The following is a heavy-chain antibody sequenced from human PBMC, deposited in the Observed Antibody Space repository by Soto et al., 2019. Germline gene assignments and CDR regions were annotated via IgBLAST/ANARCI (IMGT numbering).Heavy chain of an antibody. CDR3: VVAAQPYYFDY. CDR2: ISAYNGNT. CDR1: GYTFTSYG. J-gene: IGHJ4*02. Sequence: QVQLVQSGAEVKKPGASVKVSCKASGYTFTSYGISWVRQAPGQGLEWMGWISAYNGNTNYAQKLQGRVTMTTDTSTSTADMELRSLSSDDTAVYYCVVAAQPYYFDYWGQGTLVTVSS. D-gene: IGHD2-15*01. V-gene: IGHV1-18*01.